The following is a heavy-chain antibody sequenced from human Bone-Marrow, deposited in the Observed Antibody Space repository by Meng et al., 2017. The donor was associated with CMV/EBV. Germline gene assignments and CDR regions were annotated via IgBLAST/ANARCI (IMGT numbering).Heavy chain of an antibody. CDR1: GGSISSSSYY. CDR3: ARDNYRGNNGASGSDI. J-gene: IGHJ3*02. V-gene: IGHV3-7*01. CDR2: IRQDGSEK. Sequence: ETLSLTCTVSGGSISSSSYYWGWIRQPPGKGLEWMATIRQDGSEKYYVDSVKGRFTISRDNAKNSLNLQMDSLRPDDTAVYWCARDNYRGNNGASGSDIWGQGTMVTVSS. D-gene: IGHD3-22*01.